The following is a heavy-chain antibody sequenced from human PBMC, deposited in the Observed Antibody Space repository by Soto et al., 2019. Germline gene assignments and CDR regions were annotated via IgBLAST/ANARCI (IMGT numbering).Heavy chain of an antibody. CDR1: GFTFSSYS. D-gene: IGHD6-19*01. V-gene: IGHV3-21*01. CDR3: ARAGTTSLSSGWFDP. Sequence: GGSLRLSCAAYGFTFSSYSMNWVRQAPGKGLEWVSSISSSSSYIYYADSVKGRFTISRDNAKNSLYLQMNSLRAEDTAVYYCARAGTTSLSSGWFDPWGQGTLVTVSS. J-gene: IGHJ5*02. CDR2: ISSSSSYI.